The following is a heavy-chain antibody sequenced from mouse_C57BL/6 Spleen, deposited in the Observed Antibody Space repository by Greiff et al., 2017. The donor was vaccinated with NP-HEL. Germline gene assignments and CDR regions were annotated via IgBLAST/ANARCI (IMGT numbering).Heavy chain of an antibody. Sequence: QVQLQQPGAELVMPGASVKLSCKASGYTFTSYWMHWVKQRLGQGLEWIGEIDPSDSYTNYNQKFKGKSTLTVDKSYSTAYMQLSSLTSEDSAVYYCARYDSYYAMDYWGQGTSGTVSS. J-gene: IGHJ4*01. CDR1: GYTFTSYW. D-gene: IGHD2-4*01. CDR2: IDPSDSYT. V-gene: IGHV1-69*01. CDR3: ARYDSYYAMDY.